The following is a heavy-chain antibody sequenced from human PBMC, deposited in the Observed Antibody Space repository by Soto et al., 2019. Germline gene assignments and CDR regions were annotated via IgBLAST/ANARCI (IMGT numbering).Heavy chain of an antibody. CDR3: ARVGGTFAHDFDN. D-gene: IGHD1-26*01. CDR1: GFVFNNYG. CDR2: LWSDGTTK. J-gene: IGHJ4*02. Sequence: QVQLVESGGGVVQPGRSLRLACATSGFVFNNYGMHWVRQAPGKGLEWVAVLWSDGTTKHYADSVKGRFTISRDYSKNTLFLQMNSLRVEDTALYSCARVGGTFAHDFDNWGQGTLVTVSS. V-gene: IGHV3-33*01.